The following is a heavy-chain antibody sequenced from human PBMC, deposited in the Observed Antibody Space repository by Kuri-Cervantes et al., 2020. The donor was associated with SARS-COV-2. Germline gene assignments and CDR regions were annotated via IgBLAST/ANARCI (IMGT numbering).Heavy chain of an antibody. Sequence: GGSLRLSCAASGFTSSSYWMSWVRQAPGKGLEWVANIKQDGSEKYYVDSVKGRFTISRDNAKNSLYLQMNSLRAEDTAVYYCAKTAGSGSYHYYYYYMDVWGKGTTVTVSS. V-gene: IGHV3-7*01. CDR1: GFTSSSYW. J-gene: IGHJ6*03. CDR2: IKQDGSEK. CDR3: AKTAGSGSYHYYYYYMDV. D-gene: IGHD1-26*01.